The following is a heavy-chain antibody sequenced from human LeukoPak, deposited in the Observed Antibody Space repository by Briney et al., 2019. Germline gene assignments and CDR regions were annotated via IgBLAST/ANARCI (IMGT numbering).Heavy chain of an antibody. V-gene: IGHV1-3*01. CDR2: INAGNGNT. J-gene: IGHJ6*02. D-gene: IGHD3/OR15-3a*01. CDR3: AGAGGGLVTYYYYGMDV. CDR1: GYTFTTCG. Sequence: GASVKVSFKASGYTFTTCGMHWVRQAPGQSLEWMGWINAGNGNTKYSQKFQGRVTITRGTSASTAYMELSSLRSEDTAVYYCAGAGGGLVTYYYYGMDVWGQGTTVTVSS.